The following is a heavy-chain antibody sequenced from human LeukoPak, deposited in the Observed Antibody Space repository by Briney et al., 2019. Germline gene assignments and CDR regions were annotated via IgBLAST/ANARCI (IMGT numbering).Heavy chain of an antibody. Sequence: GGSLRLSCAASGFTFSSYETHWVRQAPGKGLEWLTVISFDGGNKFYADSVKGRFTISRDNSKNTLYLQMSSLRAEDTAVYYCARDPKKWGQGTLVTVSS. CDR1: GFTFSSYE. V-gene: IGHV3-30*04. CDR2: ISFDGGNK. J-gene: IGHJ4*02. CDR3: ARDPKK.